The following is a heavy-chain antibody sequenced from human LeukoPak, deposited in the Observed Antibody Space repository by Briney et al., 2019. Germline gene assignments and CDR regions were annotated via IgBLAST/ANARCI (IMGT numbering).Heavy chain of an antibody. V-gene: IGHV4-59*12. CDR1: GGSISSSF. Sequence: SETLSLTCTVSGGSISSSFWSWIRQPPGKGLEWIGYIYYTGSTNYNPSLKSRVTMSVDTSKNQFSLKLSSVTAADTAVYYCARDSPGAGYSGYDSFFWFDPWGQGTLVTVSS. CDR2: IYYTGST. D-gene: IGHD5-12*01. J-gene: IGHJ5*02. CDR3: ARDSPGAGYSGYDSFFWFDP.